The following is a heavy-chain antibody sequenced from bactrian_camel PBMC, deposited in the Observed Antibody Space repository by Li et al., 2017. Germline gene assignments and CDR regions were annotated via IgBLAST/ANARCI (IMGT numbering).Heavy chain of an antibody. CDR1: YTYSTYS. V-gene: IGHV3S53*01. CDR3: AADEFRCFYSAWLRVTRPGH. Sequence: HVQLVESGGGSVQAAGSLRLSCAASYTYSTYSMAWFRQAPGKERVGVAAIDSDDSTTYADSVLGRFTISEDNTKNTLYLNMTSLKPEDTAMYYCAADEFRCFYSAWLRVTRPGHWGQGTQVTVS. J-gene: IGHJ4*01. CDR2: IDSDDST. D-gene: IGHD1*01.